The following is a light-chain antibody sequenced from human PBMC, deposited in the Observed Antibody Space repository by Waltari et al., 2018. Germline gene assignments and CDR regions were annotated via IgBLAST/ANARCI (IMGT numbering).Light chain of an antibody. CDR2: RNN. V-gene: IGLV1-47*01. CDR3: AAWDDSLSGVV. CDR1: SSNIGSNY. Sequence: QSVLTQPPSASGTPGQRVTISCSGSSSNIGSNYVSWYQQLPGTAPKLLIYRNNPRPSGVPDRFSGSKSGTSASLAISGLRSEDEADYYCAAWDDSLSGVVFGGGTKLTVL. J-gene: IGLJ2*01.